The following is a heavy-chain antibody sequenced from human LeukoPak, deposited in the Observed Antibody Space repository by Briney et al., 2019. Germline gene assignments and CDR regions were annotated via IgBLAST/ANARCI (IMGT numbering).Heavy chain of an antibody. CDR2: IYHSGST. Sequence: SETLSLTCAVSGGSISRSDWWSWVRQPPGKGLEWIGDIYHSGSTNYNPSLKSRVTMSVDKSKNQFSLKLSSVTAADTAVYYCARSLSHSNDGFNIWGQGTMVTVSS. CDR1: GGSISRSDW. J-gene: IGHJ3*02. V-gene: IGHV4-4*02. D-gene: IGHD2-15*01. CDR3: ARSLSHSNDGFNI.